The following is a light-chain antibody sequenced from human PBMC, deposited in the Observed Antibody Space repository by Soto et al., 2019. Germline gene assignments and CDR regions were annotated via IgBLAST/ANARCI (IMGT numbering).Light chain of an antibody. CDR3: SSYTSSSDYV. V-gene: IGLV2-14*01. CDR1: SSDVGGYNY. CDR2: DVS. Sequence: LTQPASVSGSPGQSITISCTGTSSDVGGYNYVSWYQQHPGKAPKLMIYDVSNRPSGVSNRFSGSKSGNTASLTISGLQADDEADYYCSSYTSSSDYVFGTGTKVTVL. J-gene: IGLJ1*01.